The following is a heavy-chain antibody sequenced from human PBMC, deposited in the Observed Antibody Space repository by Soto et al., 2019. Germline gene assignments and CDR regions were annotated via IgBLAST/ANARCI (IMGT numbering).Heavy chain of an antibody. CDR1: GYTFTSYG. V-gene: IGHV1-2*02. D-gene: IGHD3-22*01. CDR2: INPNSGGT. Sequence: ASVKVSCKASGYTFTSYGISWVRQAPGQGLEWMGWINPNSGGTNYAQKFQGRVTMTRDTSISTAYMELSRLRSDDTAVYYCARRTYYYDSSGSLDYWGQGTLVTVSS. J-gene: IGHJ4*02. CDR3: ARRTYYYDSSGSLDY.